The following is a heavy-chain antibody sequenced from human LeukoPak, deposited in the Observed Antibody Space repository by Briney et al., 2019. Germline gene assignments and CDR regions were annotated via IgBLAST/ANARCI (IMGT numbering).Heavy chain of an antibody. Sequence: ASVKVSCKASGNTFTGYYMHWVRQAPGQGLEWMGWINPNSGGTNYAQKFQGRVTMTRDTSISSAYMELSRLGSDDTAVYYCARRPQYCRGGACYDWGQGTLVTVSS. V-gene: IGHV1-2*02. CDR1: GNTFTGYY. CDR3: ARRPQYCRGGACYD. CDR2: INPNSGGT. D-gene: IGHD2-15*01. J-gene: IGHJ4*02.